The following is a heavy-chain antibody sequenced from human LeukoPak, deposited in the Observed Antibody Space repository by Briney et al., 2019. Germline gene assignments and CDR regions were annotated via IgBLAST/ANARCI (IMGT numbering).Heavy chain of an antibody. Sequence: GGSLRLSCAGSGFIFSTHWMIWVRQAPGKGLEWVAVISYDGSNKYYADSVKGRFTISRDNSKNTLYLQMNSLRAEDTAVYYCARGSHYYYDSSGLNWFDPWGQGTLVTVSS. V-gene: IGHV3-30*03. D-gene: IGHD3-22*01. J-gene: IGHJ5*02. CDR3: ARGSHYYYDSSGLNWFDP. CDR1: GFIFSTHW. CDR2: ISYDGSNK.